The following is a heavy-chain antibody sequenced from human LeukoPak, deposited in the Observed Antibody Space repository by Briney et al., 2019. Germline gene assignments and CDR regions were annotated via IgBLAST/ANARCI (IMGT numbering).Heavy chain of an antibody. Sequence: SETLSLTCTVSGGSISSYYWSWIRQPPGKGLEWIGRIYTSGSTYYNPSLKSRVTISVDTSKNQFSLKLSSVTAADTAVYYCARVGRAVAGSGFDYWGQGTLVTVSS. CDR1: GGSISSYY. CDR2: IYTSGST. V-gene: IGHV4-4*07. D-gene: IGHD6-19*01. CDR3: ARVGRAVAGSGFDY. J-gene: IGHJ4*02.